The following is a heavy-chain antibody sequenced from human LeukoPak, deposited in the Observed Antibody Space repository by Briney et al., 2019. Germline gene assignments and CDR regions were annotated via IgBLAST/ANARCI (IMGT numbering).Heavy chain of an antibody. CDR3: GKAPNGTFIGAFDF. Sequence: GGSLRLSCAASRFAFHNYAMTWIRQAPERGLEWVSSISVDGGDIKYTDSAKGRFTISRDNSKGTLYLQMDSLRVEDTAVYYCGKAPNGTFIGAFDFWGQGTMVTVSS. CDR1: RFAFHNYA. V-gene: IGHV3-23*01. D-gene: IGHD1-1*01. J-gene: IGHJ3*01. CDR2: ISVDGGDI.